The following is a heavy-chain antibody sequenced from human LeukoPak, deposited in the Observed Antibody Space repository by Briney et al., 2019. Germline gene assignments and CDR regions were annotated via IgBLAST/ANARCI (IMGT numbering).Heavy chain of an antibody. Sequence: ASVKVSCKASGYTFTGYYMHWVRQAPGQGLEWMGWINPNSGGTNYAQKLQGRVTMTTDTSTSTAYMELRSLRSDDTAVYYCARDPSDYGDYAISWFDPWGQGTLVTVSS. CDR3: ARDPSDYGDYAISWFDP. V-gene: IGHV1-2*02. CDR1: GYTFTGYY. J-gene: IGHJ5*02. CDR2: INPNSGGT. D-gene: IGHD4-17*01.